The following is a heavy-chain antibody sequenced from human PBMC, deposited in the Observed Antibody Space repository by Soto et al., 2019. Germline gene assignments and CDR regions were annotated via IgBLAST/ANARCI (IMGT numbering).Heavy chain of an antibody. CDR1: GYTFTGHY. D-gene: IGHD3-16*01. CDR2: TNPNSGVT. V-gene: IGHV1-2*04. J-gene: IGHJ6*02. CDR3: AREGNGFCSHGGCRQYNGMDV. Sequence: QEQLVQSGPEVTKSGASVKVSCRASGYTFTGHYIHWVRQAPGQGLEWMGWTNPNSGVTKYAESFRGWVTMTRATSISTAHLEVNRLTYAETAVYCCAREGNGFCSHGGCRQYNGMDVWGQGTTVTVS.